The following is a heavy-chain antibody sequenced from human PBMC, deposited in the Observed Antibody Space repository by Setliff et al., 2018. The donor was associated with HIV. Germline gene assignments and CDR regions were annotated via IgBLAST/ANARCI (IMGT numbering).Heavy chain of an antibody. CDR3: VRDLARVIAH. CDR1: GFTFSSYG. D-gene: IGHD2-21*01. J-gene: IGHJ4*02. CDR2: VTPDGGDK. V-gene: IGHV3-7*01. Sequence: PGGSLRLSCAASGFTFSSYGMHWVRQAPGKGLEWVASVTPDGGDKYYANSMRGRFTISRDNGKNAVYLQMNSLTAEDTALYYCVRDLARVIAHWGQGTLVTVSS.